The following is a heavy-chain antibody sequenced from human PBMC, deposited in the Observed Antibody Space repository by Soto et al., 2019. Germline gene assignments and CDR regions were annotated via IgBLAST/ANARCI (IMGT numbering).Heavy chain of an antibody. J-gene: IGHJ6*02. CDR1: GGSSSGYY. Sequence: PSETLSPPCAVYGGSSSGYYLSLIRRPPGKGLEWIGEINHSGSTNYNPSLKSRVTISVDTSKNQFSLKLSSVTAADTAVYYCARGSAGPRVYGWYGMDVWGQGTTVTVSS. CDR2: INHSGST. D-gene: IGHD1-1*01. V-gene: IGHV4-34*01. CDR3: ARGSAGPRVYGWYGMDV.